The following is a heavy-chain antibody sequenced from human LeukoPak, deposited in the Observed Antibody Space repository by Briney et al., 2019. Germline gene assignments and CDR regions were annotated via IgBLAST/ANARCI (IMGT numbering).Heavy chain of an antibody. CDR2: TYYRSKWFN. V-gene: IGHV6-1*01. D-gene: IGHD3-16*01. CDR3: ARDLDGRGKTCFDC. CDR1: GDSVSSNSAA. J-gene: IGHJ4*02. Sequence: SQTLSLTCANSGDSVSSNSAAWNWIRQSPSRGLEWLGRTYYRSKWFNDYAGSVKSRIIINPDTSRNQFSLQLNSVTPEDTAVYYCARDLDGRGKTCFDCWGQGILVTVSS.